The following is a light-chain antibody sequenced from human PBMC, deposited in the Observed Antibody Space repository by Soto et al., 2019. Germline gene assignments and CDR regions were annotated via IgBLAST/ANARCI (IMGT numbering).Light chain of an antibody. CDR1: QDISNY. J-gene: IGKJ1*01. Sequence: DIQMTQSPSSLSASVGDRVTITCQASQDISNYLNWYQQKPGKAPKLLIYDASNLETGVPSRFSGSGSGTEFALTISSLQPDDFATYYCQQYYSYSTFGQGTKV. CDR3: QQYYSYST. CDR2: DAS. V-gene: IGKV1-33*01.